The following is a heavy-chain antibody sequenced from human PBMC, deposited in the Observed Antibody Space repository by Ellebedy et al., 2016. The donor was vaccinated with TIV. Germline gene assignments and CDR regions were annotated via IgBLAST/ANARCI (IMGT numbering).Heavy chain of an antibody. J-gene: IGHJ4*02. CDR1: GFTFTTYW. D-gene: IGHD3-10*01. V-gene: IGHV3-7*03. CDR3: ARLDAIIDVKSLDY. Sequence: GESLKISCAASGFTFTTYWMTWVRQAPGKGLEWVANMKQDGREEYYVDSVKGRFIISRDNAKNSLYLQMNSLRAEDTAVYYCARLDAIIDVKSLDYWGQGTLVTVSS. CDR2: MKQDGREE.